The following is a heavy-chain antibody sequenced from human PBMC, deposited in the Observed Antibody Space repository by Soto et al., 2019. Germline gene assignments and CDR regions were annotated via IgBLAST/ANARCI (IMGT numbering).Heavy chain of an antibody. CDR2: IIPILGIA. Sequence: QVQLVQSGAEVKKPGSSVKVSCKASGGTFSSYTISWVRQAPGQGLEWMGRIIPILGIANYAQKFQGRVTITEDKSTSTAYMELSSLRSEDTAVYYCARDLWSYDYVWGSYRYTHSWGQGTLVTVSS. CDR3: ARDLWSYDYVWGSYRYTHS. CDR1: GGTFSSYT. D-gene: IGHD3-16*02. V-gene: IGHV1-69*08. J-gene: IGHJ4*02.